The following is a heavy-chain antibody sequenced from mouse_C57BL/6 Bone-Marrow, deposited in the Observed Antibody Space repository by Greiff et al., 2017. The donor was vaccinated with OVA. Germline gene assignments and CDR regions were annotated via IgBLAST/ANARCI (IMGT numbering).Heavy chain of an antibody. V-gene: IGHV1-55*01. J-gene: IGHJ2*01. CDR3: AILITTVVAGLDY. D-gene: IGHD1-1*01. CDR1: GYTFTSYW. CDR2: IYPGSGST. Sequence: VQLQQPGAELVKPGASVKMSCKASGYTFTSYWITWVKQRPGQGLEWIGDIYPGSGSTNFNEKFKSKATRTVDTSSSTAYMQLSSLTSEDSAVYYCAILITTVVAGLDYWGQGTTLTVSS.